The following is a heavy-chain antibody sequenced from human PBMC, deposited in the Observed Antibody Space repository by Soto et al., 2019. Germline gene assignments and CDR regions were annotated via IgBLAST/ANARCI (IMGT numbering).Heavy chain of an antibody. J-gene: IGHJ4*02. Sequence: GGSLRLSCAASGFTFSAYSMNWVRQAPGKGLEWVSSISRSSSYIYYADSVKGRFTISRDNAKNSLYLQINSLRAEDTAVYYCARDYCSGGSCYVFDYWGQGTLVTVSS. CDR3: ARDYCSGGSCYVFDY. CDR1: GFTFSAYS. CDR2: ISRSSSYI. V-gene: IGHV3-21*01. D-gene: IGHD2-15*01.